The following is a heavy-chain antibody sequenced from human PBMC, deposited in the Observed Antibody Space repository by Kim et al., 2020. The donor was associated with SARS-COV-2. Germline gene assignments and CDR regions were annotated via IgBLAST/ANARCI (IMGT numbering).Heavy chain of an antibody. CDR1: GGTFSSYA. CDR3: ARDVGEPDRKRYNWNYGYYYYGMDV. V-gene: IGHV1-69*13. Sequence: SVKVSCKASGGTFSSYAISWVRQAPGQGLEWMGGIIPIFGTANYAQKFQGRVTITADESTSTAYMELSSLRSEDTAVYYCARDVGEPDRKRYNWNYGYYYYGMDVWGQGTTVTVSS. J-gene: IGHJ6*02. D-gene: IGHD1-7*01. CDR2: IIPIFGTA.